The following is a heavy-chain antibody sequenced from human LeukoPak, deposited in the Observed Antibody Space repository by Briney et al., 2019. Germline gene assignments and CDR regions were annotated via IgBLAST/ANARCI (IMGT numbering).Heavy chain of an antibody. CDR1: GFTFSSYE. D-gene: IGHD3-22*01. V-gene: IGHV3-20*04. CDR2: INWNGGST. CDR3: ARDRDHDSSARFSGAFDI. Sequence: GGSLRLSCAASGFTFSSYEMNWVRQAPGKGLEWVSGINWNGGSTGYADSVKGRFTISRDNAKNSLYLQMNSLRAEDTALYYCARDRDHDSSARFSGAFDIWGQGTMVTVSS. J-gene: IGHJ3*02.